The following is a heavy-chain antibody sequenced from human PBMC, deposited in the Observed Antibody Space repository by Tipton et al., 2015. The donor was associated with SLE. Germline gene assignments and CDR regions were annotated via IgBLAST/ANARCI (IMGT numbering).Heavy chain of an antibody. V-gene: IGHV4-34*01. CDR2: INHSGST. CDR1: GGSFSGYY. J-gene: IGHJ4*02. D-gene: IGHD3-3*01. Sequence: TLSLTCAVYGGSFSGYYWSWIRQPPGKGLEWIGEINHSGSTNYNPSLKSRVTISVDTSKNQLSLKLSSVTAADTAVYYCARQDFWSGYSPYSFDSWGQGTLVTVSS. CDR3: ARQDFWSGYSPYSFDS.